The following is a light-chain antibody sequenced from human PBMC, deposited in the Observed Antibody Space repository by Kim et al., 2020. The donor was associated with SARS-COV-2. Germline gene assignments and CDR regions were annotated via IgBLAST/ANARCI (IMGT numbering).Light chain of an antibody. J-gene: IGLJ1*01. CDR1: GSDVGGYNY. CDR2: EVN. Sequence: GQSVTISCTGTGSDVGGYNYVSWYQQRPGKAPKLMIYEVNKRPSGVPDRFSGSKSGNTASLTVSGLQAEDEADYYCSSYAGSNNFVFGIGTKVTVL. V-gene: IGLV2-8*01. CDR3: SSYAGSNNFV.